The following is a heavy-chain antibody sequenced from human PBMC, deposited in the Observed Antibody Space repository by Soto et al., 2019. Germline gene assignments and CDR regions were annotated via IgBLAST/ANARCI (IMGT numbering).Heavy chain of an antibody. CDR1: GYIFTDYW. J-gene: IGHJ4*02. CDR2: IYPGDSDT. CDR3: TRLFPPVAARSS. D-gene: IGHD2-15*01. Sequence: GESLKIACKASGYIFTDYWIAWVRQMPGKAPEWMGFIYPGDSDTTYSPSFKDQVTISAAKSMNTAYLHWISLRASDTAMYYCTRLFPPVAARSSWGQGTLVTVSS. V-gene: IGHV5-51*01.